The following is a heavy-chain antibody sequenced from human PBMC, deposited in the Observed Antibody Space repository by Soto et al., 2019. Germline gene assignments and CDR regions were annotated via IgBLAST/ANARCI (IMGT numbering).Heavy chain of an antibody. V-gene: IGHV4-39*07. Sequence: SETLSLTCTVSGGSISSSSYYWGWIRQPPGKGLEWIGAINHSGSTNYNPSLKSRVSISVDTSKNQFSLTLTSVTAADTAVYSCARGWSSGSYYLFDYWGRGTLVTVSS. CDR1: GGSISSSSYY. CDR2: INHSGST. D-gene: IGHD6-19*01. CDR3: ARGWSSGSYYLFDY. J-gene: IGHJ4*02.